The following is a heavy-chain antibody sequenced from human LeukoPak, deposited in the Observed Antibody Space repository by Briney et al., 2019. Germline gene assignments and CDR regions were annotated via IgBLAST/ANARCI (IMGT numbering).Heavy chain of an antibody. V-gene: IGHV3-23*01. CDR2: ISNNGGRT. CDR3: ARDEDTSALSEY. D-gene: IGHD2/OR15-2a*01. CDR1: GFSFSSNT. Sequence: GGALRLSCAGSGFSFSSNTMSWVRQAPGRGLEWVSAISNNGGRTDYAASVKGRITISRDNSKSTLYLHMDRLRAEDTAVYYCARDEDTSALSEYWGQGTLVTVSS. J-gene: IGHJ4*02.